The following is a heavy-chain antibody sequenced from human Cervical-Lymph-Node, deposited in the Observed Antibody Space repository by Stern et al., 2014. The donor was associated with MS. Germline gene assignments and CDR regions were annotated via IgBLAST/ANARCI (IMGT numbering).Heavy chain of an antibody. CDR2: IIRPVGPT. D-gene: IGHD3-10*01. Sequence: VQLVESGADVKKPGSSVRVFCKASGDISWLRQAPGQGLEYMGGIIRPVGPTHYTQRFQGRLTITADESTNTTYMELSSLRSDDTAVYYCARGAGDNWFDPWGQGTLVSVSS. J-gene: IGHJ5*02. CDR1: GD. CDR3: ARGAGDNWFDP. V-gene: IGHV1-69*01.